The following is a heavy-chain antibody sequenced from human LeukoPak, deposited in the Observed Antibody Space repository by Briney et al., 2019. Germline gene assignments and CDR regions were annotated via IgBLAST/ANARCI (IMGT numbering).Heavy chain of an antibody. V-gene: IGHV4-59*12. Sequence: PSETLSLTCTVSGGSISSYYWSWIRQPPGKGLEWIGYIYYSGSTYYNPSLKSRVTISVDTSKNQFSLKLSSVTAAVTAVYYCARDQGGTSDAFDIWGQGTMVTVSS. J-gene: IGHJ3*02. CDR3: ARDQGGTSDAFDI. D-gene: IGHD1-14*01. CDR2: IYYSGST. CDR1: GGSISSYY.